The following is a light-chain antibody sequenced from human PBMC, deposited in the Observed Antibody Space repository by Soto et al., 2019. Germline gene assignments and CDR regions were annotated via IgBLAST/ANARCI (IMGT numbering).Light chain of an antibody. J-gene: IGLJ2*01. Sequence: QSVLTQPPSASGTPGQRVTISCSGSSSNIGANTVNWYQQLPGTAPKLLIYSNNQRPSGVPDRFSGSKSGTSASLAISGPQSEDVSDYYCATWDDRLNGVVSGGGTKVTVL. V-gene: IGLV1-44*01. CDR3: ATWDDRLNGVV. CDR2: SNN. CDR1: SSNIGANT.